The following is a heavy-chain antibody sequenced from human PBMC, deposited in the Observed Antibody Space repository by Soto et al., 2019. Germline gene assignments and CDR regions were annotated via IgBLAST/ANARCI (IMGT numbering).Heavy chain of an antibody. J-gene: IGHJ6*02. V-gene: IGHV3-9*01. CDR1: GFIFDEYA. Sequence: EMQLVESGGGLVQPGRSLRLSCAASGFIFDEYAMYWVRQAPGTGLEWVSGISWNSGTTGYEDSVKGRFTISRDNAKTSLDLKMNSLRVEDTPLYNCAKDMIWGGEVDYYGMDVWGQGTTVTVSS. CDR3: AKDMIWGGEVDYYGMDV. CDR2: ISWNSGTT. D-gene: IGHD3-16*01.